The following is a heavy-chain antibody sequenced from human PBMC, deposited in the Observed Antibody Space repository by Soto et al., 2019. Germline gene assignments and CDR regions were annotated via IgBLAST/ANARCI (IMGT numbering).Heavy chain of an antibody. CDR3: TRAYGAETVDF. Sequence: AASVKVSCKASGYTFTNYGLSWVRQAPGQGLEWMGWITVYSGATDHVQNFRGRVTMTQNNAIGTAYMELSSLRSEDQATYYCTRAYGAETVDFWGQGTRVTVSS. CDR2: ITVYSGAT. D-gene: IGHD3-10*01. J-gene: IGHJ4*02. V-gene: IGHV1-18*04. CDR1: GYTFTNYG.